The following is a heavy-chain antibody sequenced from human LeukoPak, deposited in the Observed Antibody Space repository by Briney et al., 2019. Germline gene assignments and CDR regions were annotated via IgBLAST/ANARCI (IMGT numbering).Heavy chain of an antibody. CDR3: ATSGYSSGWTWFDP. Sequence: GGSLRLSCAASGFIFSSYWMSWVRQAPGKGLEWVSAISGSGGSTYYADSVKGRFTISRDNSKNTLYLQMNSLRAEDTAVYYCATSGYSSGWTWFDPWGQGTLVTVSS. CDR2: ISGSGGST. J-gene: IGHJ5*02. V-gene: IGHV3-23*01. D-gene: IGHD6-19*01. CDR1: GFIFSSYW.